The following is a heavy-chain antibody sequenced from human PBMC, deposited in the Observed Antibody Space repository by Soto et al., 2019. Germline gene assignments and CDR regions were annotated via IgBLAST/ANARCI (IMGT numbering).Heavy chain of an antibody. CDR1: GGTFSSYA. V-gene: IGHV1-69*13. CDR3: ARDGIVATIHYYYYYGMDV. Sequence: ASVKVSCKASGGTFSSYAISWVRQAPGQGLEWMGGIIPIFGTANYAQKFQGRVTITADESTSTAYMELSSLRSEDTAVYYCARDGIVATIHYYYYYGMDVWGQGTTVTVSS. D-gene: IGHD5-12*01. J-gene: IGHJ6*02. CDR2: IIPIFGTA.